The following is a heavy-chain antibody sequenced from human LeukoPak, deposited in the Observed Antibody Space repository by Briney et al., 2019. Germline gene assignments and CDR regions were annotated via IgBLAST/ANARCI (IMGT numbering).Heavy chain of an antibody. CDR1: GFTFSSYW. CDR3: ARDPGGNYFDY. Sequence: PGGSLRLSCAASGFTFSSYWMHWVRQVPGKGLLWVSRINTDGSSTYYAESVKGRFTISRDNAKNTLYLQMNSLRAEDTAIYYCARDPGGNYFDYWGQGTLVTVSS. CDR2: INTDGSST. D-gene: IGHD1-14*01. V-gene: IGHV3-74*01. J-gene: IGHJ4*02.